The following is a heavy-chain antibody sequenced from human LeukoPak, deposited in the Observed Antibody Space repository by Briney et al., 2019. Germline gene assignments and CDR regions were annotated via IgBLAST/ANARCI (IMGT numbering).Heavy chain of an antibody. J-gene: IGHJ4*02. Sequence: GASVKVSCKASVYTFTGHYIHWVRQAPGQGLEWMGWSNPNSGGTNYAQKFQGRVTMTRDTSINSAYMELRRLRSDDTAVYYCARDGNCSGGSCSLDYWGQGTLVTVSS. CDR1: VYTFTGHY. V-gene: IGHV1-2*02. D-gene: IGHD2-15*01. CDR2: SNPNSGGT. CDR3: ARDGNCSGGSCSLDY.